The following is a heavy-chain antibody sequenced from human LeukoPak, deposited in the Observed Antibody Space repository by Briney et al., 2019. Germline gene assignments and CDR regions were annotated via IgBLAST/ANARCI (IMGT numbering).Heavy chain of an antibody. CDR3: ARVAMSDSSGYCDY. CDR2: IWYDGSNE. CDR1: GFTFNSYA. D-gene: IGHD3-22*01. V-gene: IGHV3-33*01. J-gene: IGHJ4*02. Sequence: GGSLRLSCAASGFTFNSYAMHWVRQAPGKGLEWVAVIWYDGSNENYADSVRGRFTVSRDNSKNTLYLHMNSVRAEDTAVYYCARVAMSDSSGYCDYWGQGTLVTVSS.